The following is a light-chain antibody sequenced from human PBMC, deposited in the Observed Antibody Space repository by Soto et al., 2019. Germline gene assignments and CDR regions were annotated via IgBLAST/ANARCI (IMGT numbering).Light chain of an antibody. CDR3: QSYDNSLSGSRV. V-gene: IGLV1-44*01. CDR1: SSNIGSNT. J-gene: IGLJ3*02. CDR2: TDS. Sequence: QSVLTQPPSASGTPGQVVTISCSGSSSNIGSNTVNWYQHLPGTAPKLLIYTDSLRPSGVPGRFSGSKSGMSASLAITGLQAADEANYYCQSYDNSLSGSRVFGGGTKLTVL.